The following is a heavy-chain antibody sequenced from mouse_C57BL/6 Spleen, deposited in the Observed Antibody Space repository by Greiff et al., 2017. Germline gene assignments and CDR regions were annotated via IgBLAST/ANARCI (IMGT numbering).Heavy chain of an antibody. CDR3: ARDEGYRYNDWYFAV. CDR2: ISDGGSYT. Sequence: EVQLVESGGGLVKPGGSLKLSCAASGFTFSSYAMSWVRQTPEKRLEWVATISDGGSYTYYPDNVKGTFTISRDNAKNNLYLQMSHLQSEDTAMYYCARDEGYRYNDWYFAVWGTGTTVTVSA. V-gene: IGHV5-4*01. J-gene: IGHJ1*03. D-gene: IGHD2-12*01. CDR1: GFTFSSYA.